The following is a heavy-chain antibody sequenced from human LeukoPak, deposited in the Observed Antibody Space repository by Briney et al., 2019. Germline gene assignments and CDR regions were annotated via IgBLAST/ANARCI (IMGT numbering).Heavy chain of an antibody. J-gene: IGHJ4*02. CDR2: IFPGDSDT. D-gene: IGHD3-10*01. CDR3: SRHATATYYGAGDYYSSFFDF. Sequence: GESLKIPCKGSGYNFTNYGIGWVRQLPGKGLEWMGIIFPGDSDTRYSPSFQGQVTISADKSINTAYLQWSSLKASDTAIYYCSRHATATYYGAGDYYSSFFDFWGQGTLVTVSS. CDR1: GYNFTNYG. V-gene: IGHV5-51*01.